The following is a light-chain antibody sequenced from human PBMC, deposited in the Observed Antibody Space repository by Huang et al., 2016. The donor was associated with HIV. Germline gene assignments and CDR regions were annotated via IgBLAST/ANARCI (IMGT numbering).Light chain of an antibody. CDR2: AAS. CDR3: QQYDIHPLT. J-gene: IGKJ3*01. Sequence: IRMTQSPSSLSASTGDRVTITCRANQDINNFLAWYQPRPGSVPKLLIYAASTLQSGVPSRFSGNGSGTDFTLTIGCLHSEDVATYYCQQYDIHPLTFGPGTRVDIK. CDR1: QDINNF. V-gene: IGKV1-8*01.